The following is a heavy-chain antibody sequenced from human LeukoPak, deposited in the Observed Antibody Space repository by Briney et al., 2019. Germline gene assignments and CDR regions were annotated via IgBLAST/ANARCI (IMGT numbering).Heavy chain of an antibody. CDR3: AKASRYYDILTLDF. J-gene: IGHJ4*02. Sequence: PGGSLRLSCAASGFTFSSYAMSWVRQAPGKGLEWVSAISGRGGSTYYADSVKGRCTISRDNAKNTLYLQMNSLRAQDTAVYYCAKASRYYDILTLDFWGQGTLVTVSS. D-gene: IGHD3-9*01. V-gene: IGHV3-23*01. CDR2: ISGRGGST. CDR1: GFTFSSYA.